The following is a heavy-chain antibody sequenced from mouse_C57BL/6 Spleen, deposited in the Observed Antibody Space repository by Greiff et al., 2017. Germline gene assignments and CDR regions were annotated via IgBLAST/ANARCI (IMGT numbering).Heavy chain of an antibody. CDR3: ARKRDGYFDV. CDR2: IWSGGST. J-gene: IGHJ1*03. D-gene: IGHD3-3*01. V-gene: IGHV2-2*01. Sequence: VQLQQSGPGLVQPSQSLSITCTVSGFSLTSYGVHWVRQSPGKGLAWLGVIWSGGSTDYNAAFISRLSISKDNSKSRVFFKMNSLQADDTAIYYCARKRDGYFDVWGTGTTVTVSS. CDR1: GFSLTSYG.